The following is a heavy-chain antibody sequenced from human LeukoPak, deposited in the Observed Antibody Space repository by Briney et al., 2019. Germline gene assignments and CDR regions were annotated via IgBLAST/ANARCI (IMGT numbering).Heavy chain of an antibody. CDR2: IYYSGST. CDR1: GGSISSYY. CDR3: ARGLEMATIVYYFDY. J-gene: IGHJ4*02. V-gene: IGHV4-59*01. Sequence: SETLSLTCTVSGGSISSYYWSWIRQPPGKGLEWIGYIYYSGSTNYNPSLKSRVTISVDTSKNQFSLKLSPVTAADTAVYYCARGLEMATIVYYFDYWGQGTLVTVSS. D-gene: IGHD5-24*01.